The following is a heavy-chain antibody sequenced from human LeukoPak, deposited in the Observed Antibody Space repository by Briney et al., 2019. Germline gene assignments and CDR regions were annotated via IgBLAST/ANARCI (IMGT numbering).Heavy chain of an antibody. CDR3: ARDRLFDWFQQEDAFDI. J-gene: IGHJ3*02. CDR1: GFTFSSYG. CDR2: ISYDGSSK. V-gene: IGHV3-30*03. D-gene: IGHD3-9*01. Sequence: PGGSLRLYCAASGFTFSSYGMHWVRQAPGKGLEWVAVISYDGSSKYYANSVKGRFTISRDNSKNTLYVQMNSLRAEDTAVYYCARDRLFDWFQQEDAFDIWGQGTMVTVSS.